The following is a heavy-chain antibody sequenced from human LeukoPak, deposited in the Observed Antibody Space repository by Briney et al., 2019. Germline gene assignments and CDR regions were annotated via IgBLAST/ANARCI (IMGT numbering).Heavy chain of an antibody. CDR2: ISSSSSYI. CDR3: AKTEWWEQQFDY. D-gene: IGHD2-15*01. V-gene: IGHV3-21*01. Sequence: PGGSLRLSCAASGFTFSSYSMNWVRQAPGKGLEWVSSISSSSSYIYYADSVKGRFTISRDNSKNTLYLQMNSLRAEDTAVYYCAKTEWWEQQFDYWGQGTLVTVSS. J-gene: IGHJ4*02. CDR1: GFTFSSYS.